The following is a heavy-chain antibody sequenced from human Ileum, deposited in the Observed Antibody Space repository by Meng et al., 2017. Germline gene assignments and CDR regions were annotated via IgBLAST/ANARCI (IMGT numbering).Heavy chain of an antibody. CDR2: IYYSGIT. CDR3: ARRIYSSGWEGFDY. D-gene: IGHD6-19*01. CDR1: GGSISSYY. V-gene: IGHV4-59*01. Sequence: SETLSPTGTVSGGSISSYYWSWIRQPPGKGREWIGYIYYSGITHYNPSLKSRVTISVDTSNNQFSLKRSSVTAADTAVYYCARRIYSSGWEGFDYWGQGTLVTVSS. J-gene: IGHJ4*02.